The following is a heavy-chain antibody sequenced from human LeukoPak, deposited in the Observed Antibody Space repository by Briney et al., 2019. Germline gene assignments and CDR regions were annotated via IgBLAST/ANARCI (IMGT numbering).Heavy chain of an antibody. J-gene: IGHJ3*02. CDR1: GGSISGYY. Sequence: PSETLSLTCSVSGGSISGYYWTWIRQPAGRGLEWIGRVYTSGSTHYNPSLKTRLTMSVDTSKNQFSLKLSSVTAADTAVYYCARLITGTTTAFDIWGQGTMVTVSS. CDR3: ARLITGTTTAFDI. V-gene: IGHV4-4*07. CDR2: VYTSGST. D-gene: IGHD1-7*01.